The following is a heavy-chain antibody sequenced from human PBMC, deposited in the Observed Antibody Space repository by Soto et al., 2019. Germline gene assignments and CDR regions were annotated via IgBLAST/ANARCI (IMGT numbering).Heavy chain of an antibody. V-gene: IGHV1-69*01. J-gene: IGHJ6*02. CDR2: IIPISGTA. Sequence: QAQLVQSGAEVKKPGSSVKVSCKASGGTFSSYAISWVRQAPGQGLEWMGGIIPISGTANYAQKFQGRVTITADESTSTAYMELSSLRSEDTAVYYCARSHGSSTSLEIYYYYYYGMDVWGQGTTVTVSS. CDR1: GGTFSSYA. D-gene: IGHD2-2*01. CDR3: ARSHGSSTSLEIYYYYYYGMDV.